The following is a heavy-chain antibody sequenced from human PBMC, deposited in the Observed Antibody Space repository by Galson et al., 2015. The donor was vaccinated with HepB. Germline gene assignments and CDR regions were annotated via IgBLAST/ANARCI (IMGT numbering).Heavy chain of an antibody. D-gene: IGHD6-19*01. CDR2: ITPSGDNT. CDR3: AKVFPEKTDGWYRQALYYFDS. Sequence: SLRLSCAASGFTFSYYAMAWVRQAPGKGLEWISAITPSGDNTYSADSMKGRFFISRDNSQNTLFLQMNGLRADETAIYFCAKVFPEKTDGWYRQALYYFDSWGQGTRVTVSS. CDR1: GFTFSYYA. J-gene: IGHJ4*02. V-gene: IGHV3-23*01.